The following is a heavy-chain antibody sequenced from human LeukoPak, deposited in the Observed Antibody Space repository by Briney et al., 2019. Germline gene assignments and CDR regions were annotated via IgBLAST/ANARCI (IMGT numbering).Heavy chain of an antibody. D-gene: IGHD4-17*01. CDR3: VKDSSVPYGITE. J-gene: IGHJ4*02. CDR1: GFTFSSYA. Sequence: GRSLRLSCAASGFTFSSYAMHWVRQAPGKGLEWVAVISYDGSNKYYADSVKGRFTISRDNSKNTLSLQMNSLRAEDTALYYCVKDSSVPYGITEWGQGTLVTVSS. CDR2: ISYDGSNK. V-gene: IGHV3-30-3*01.